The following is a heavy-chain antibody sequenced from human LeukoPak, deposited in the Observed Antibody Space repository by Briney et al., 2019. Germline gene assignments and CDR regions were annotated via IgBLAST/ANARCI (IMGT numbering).Heavy chain of an antibody. CDR1: GFTFSSYA. J-gene: IGHJ4*02. CDR2: ISGSGGST. CDR3: AKSYGDYVVYYFDY. D-gene: IGHD4-17*01. Sequence: GGSLRLSCAASGFTFSSYAMSWVRQASGKGLEWVSAISGSGGSTYYADSVKGRFTISRDNSKNTLYLQMNSLRAEDTAVYYCAKSYGDYVVYYFDYWGQGTLVTVSS. V-gene: IGHV3-23*01.